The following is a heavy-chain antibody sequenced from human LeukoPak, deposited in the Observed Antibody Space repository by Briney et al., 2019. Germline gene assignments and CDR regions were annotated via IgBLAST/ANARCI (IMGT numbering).Heavy chain of an antibody. J-gene: IGHJ4*02. D-gene: IGHD6-13*01. CDR2: IYTSEST. V-gene: IGHV4-4*07. CDR1: GGSISNYY. Sequence: PSETLSLTCTVSGGSISNYYWSWIRQPAGKGLEWVGRIYTSESTTYNPSFKSRVTMSIDTSNNQFSLKLSSVTAADAAVYYCARGSSSNSVLFDSWGQGTLVTVSS. CDR3: ARGSSSNSVLFDS.